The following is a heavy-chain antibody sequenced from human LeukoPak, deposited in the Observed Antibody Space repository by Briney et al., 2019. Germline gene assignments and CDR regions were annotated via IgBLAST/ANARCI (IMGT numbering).Heavy chain of an antibody. D-gene: IGHD4-23*01. V-gene: IGHV3-23*01. CDR2: ITGTSTST. J-gene: IGHJ4*02. CDR1: GFTFCTYD. CDR3: VKDSKGATPIDH. Sequence: PGGSLTLSCEGSGFTFCTYDMIRLPQPPGQGLEWVSAITGTSTSTYYAYSVKARFTIFRYNCKNTLYLQMPSLRADDTSIYYCVKDSKGATPIDHWGQGTLVTVSS.